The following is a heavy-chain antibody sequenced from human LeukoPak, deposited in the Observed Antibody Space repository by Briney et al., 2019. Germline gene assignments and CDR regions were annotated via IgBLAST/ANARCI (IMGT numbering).Heavy chain of an antibody. Sequence: GGSLRLSCAVSGFSFRNYAMSWVRQAPGKGLEWVSVIYSGGSTYYADSVKGRFTISRDNSKNTLYLQMNSLRAEDTAVYYCARGIRDGYNLGYYGMDVWGQGTTVTVSS. V-gene: IGHV3-66*01. CDR1: GFSFRNYA. CDR3: ARGIRDGYNLGYYGMDV. CDR2: IYSGGST. D-gene: IGHD5-24*01. J-gene: IGHJ6*02.